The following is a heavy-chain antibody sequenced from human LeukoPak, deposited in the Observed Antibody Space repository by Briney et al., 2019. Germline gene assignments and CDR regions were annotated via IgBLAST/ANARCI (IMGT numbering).Heavy chain of an antibody. CDR3: ARASGYVVLPCFFDY. D-gene: IGHD5-12*01. CDR1: GGSFSGHY. Sequence: PSETPSLTCAVYGGSFSGHYWSWIRQPPGKGLEWIGEINHSGSTNYNPSLKSRVTISVDTSKNQFSLKLSSVTAADTAVYYFARASGYVVLPCFFDYGGQGTLVTLSS. CDR2: INHSGST. V-gene: IGHV4-34*01. J-gene: IGHJ4*02.